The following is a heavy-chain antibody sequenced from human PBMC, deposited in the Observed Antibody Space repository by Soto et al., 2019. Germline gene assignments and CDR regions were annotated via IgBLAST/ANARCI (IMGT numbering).Heavy chain of an antibody. CDR1: GFTFSTYW. CDR3: ARDLAGVDDS. CDR2: VNPDGTTT. Sequence: EVQLVESGGGLVQPGGSLSLSCAASGFTFSTYWMHWVRQVPGKGLVWVSRVNPDGTTTNYAASVKGRFTISRDNAKNTLHLQMNSLRVDDTAVYFCARDLAGVDDSWGQGTLVTVSS. D-gene: IGHD7-27*01. V-gene: IGHV3-74*01. J-gene: IGHJ4*02.